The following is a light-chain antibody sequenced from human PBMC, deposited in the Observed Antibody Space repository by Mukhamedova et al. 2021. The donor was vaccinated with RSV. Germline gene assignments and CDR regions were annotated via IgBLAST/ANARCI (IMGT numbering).Light chain of an antibody. Sequence: ATLSCRASQSVSSSYLAWYQQKPGQAPRLLIYGASSRATGIPDRLSGSGSGTDFTLTISRLEPEDFAVYYCQQSVTFGGGTKVE. CDR3: QQSVT. CDR1: QSVSSSY. CDR2: GAS. V-gene: IGKV3-20*01. J-gene: IGKJ4*01.